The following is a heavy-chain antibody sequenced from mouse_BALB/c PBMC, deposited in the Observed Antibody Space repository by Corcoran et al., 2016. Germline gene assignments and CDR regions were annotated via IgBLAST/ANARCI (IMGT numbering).Heavy chain of an antibody. CDR1: GYTFTNYG. J-gene: IGHJ2*01. Sequence: QIQLVQSGPELKKPGETVKISCKASGYTFTNYGMNWVKQAPGKGLKWMGWINTYTGEPTYADDFKGRFAFSLETSASTAYLQINNLKNEDTATYSCERRAGPYYFDYWGQGTTLTVSS. D-gene: IGHD3-1*01. CDR2: INTYTGEP. V-gene: IGHV9-3-1*01. CDR3: ERRAGPYYFDY.